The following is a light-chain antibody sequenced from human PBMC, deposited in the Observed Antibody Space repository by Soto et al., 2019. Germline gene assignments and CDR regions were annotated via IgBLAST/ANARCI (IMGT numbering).Light chain of an antibody. J-gene: IGKJ2*01. CDR1: QSVSSNY. CDR3: QQYGTSPST. CDR2: GAS. V-gene: IGKV3-20*01. Sequence: EIVLTQSPGTLSLSPGERATLSCRASQSVSSNYLAWYQQKPGQAPRLLIYGASSRATGIPDRFSGSGSGPDFTLTISRLEPEDFAVYYCQQYGTSPSTFGQGTKLEIK.